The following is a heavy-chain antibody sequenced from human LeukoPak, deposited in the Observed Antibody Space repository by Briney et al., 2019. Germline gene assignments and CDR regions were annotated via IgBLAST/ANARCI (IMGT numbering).Heavy chain of an antibody. CDR2: INTNTGNP. J-gene: IGHJ5*02. Sequence: ASVKVSCKASGYSFTSYAMNWVRQTPGQGLEWMGWINTNTGNPTYAQGFTGRFVFSLDTSVSTAYLQISSLKAEDTAVYYCAREFYSSSRYWFDPWGQGTLVTVSS. D-gene: IGHD6-13*01. CDR3: AREFYSSSRYWFDP. CDR1: GYSFTSYA. V-gene: IGHV7-4-1*02.